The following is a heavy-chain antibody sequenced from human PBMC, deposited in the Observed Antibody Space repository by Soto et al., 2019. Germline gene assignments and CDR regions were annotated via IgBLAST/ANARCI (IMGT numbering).Heavy chain of an antibody. J-gene: IGHJ6*02. Sequence: GGSLRLSCAASGFTFSSYGMHWVRQAPGKGLEWVAVIWYDGSNKYYADSVKGRFTISRDNSKNTLYLQMNSLRAEDTAVYYCAREITSSGYYLSDYYGMDVWGQGTTVTVSS. CDR2: IWYDGSNK. CDR3: AREITSSGYYLSDYYGMDV. V-gene: IGHV3-33*01. D-gene: IGHD3-22*01. CDR1: GFTFSSYG.